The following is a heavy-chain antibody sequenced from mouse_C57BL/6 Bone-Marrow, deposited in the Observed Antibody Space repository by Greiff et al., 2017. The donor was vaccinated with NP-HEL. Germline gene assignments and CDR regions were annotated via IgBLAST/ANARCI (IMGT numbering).Heavy chain of an antibody. Sequence: DVMLVESGGGLVQPGGSLKLSCAASGFTFSDYGMAWVRQAPRKGPEWVAFISNLAYSIYYADTVTGRFTISRENAKNTLYLEMSSLRSEDTAMYYCARNYGSPPWYFDVWGTGTTVTVSS. D-gene: IGHD1-1*01. V-gene: IGHV5-15*01. J-gene: IGHJ1*03. CDR2: ISNLAYSI. CDR3: ARNYGSPPWYFDV. CDR1: GFTFSDYG.